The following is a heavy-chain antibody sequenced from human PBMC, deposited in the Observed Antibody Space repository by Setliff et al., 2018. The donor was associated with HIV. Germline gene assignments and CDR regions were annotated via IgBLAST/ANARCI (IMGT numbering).Heavy chain of an antibody. J-gene: IGHJ4*02. Sequence: SETLSLTCTVSGGSISSYYWNWIWQPPGKGLEWIGYIHYNGRTNYNPSLKSRVTISVDTSKNQFSLKLSSVTAADTAVYYCARDGGYSYGIGGITYYFDYWGQGTLVTVSS. V-gene: IGHV4-59*12. D-gene: IGHD5-18*01. CDR1: GGSISSYY. CDR2: IHYNGRT. CDR3: ARDGGYSYGIGGITYYFDY.